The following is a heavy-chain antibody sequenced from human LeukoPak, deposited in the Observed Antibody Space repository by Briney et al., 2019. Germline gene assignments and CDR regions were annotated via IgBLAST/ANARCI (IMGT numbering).Heavy chain of an antibody. CDR3: ARVFYTNKPGGFDY. CDR2: IYPTDSDI. V-gene: IGHV5-51*01. Sequence: GESLKISCKGSGYSFTSYWIGWVRQMPGKGLEWMGIIYPTDSDITYSPSFQGQVTISADRSINTAYLQWSSLKASDSGVYYCARVFYTNKPGGFDYWGRGTLVTVSS. J-gene: IGHJ4*02. D-gene: IGHD2-8*01. CDR1: GYSFTSYW.